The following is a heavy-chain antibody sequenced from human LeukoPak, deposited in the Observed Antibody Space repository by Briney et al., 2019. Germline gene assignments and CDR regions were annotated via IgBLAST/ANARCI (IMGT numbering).Heavy chain of an antibody. CDR1: GGSISSYY. CDR3: ARDLPYRPPPGNWFDP. CDR2: IYYSGST. V-gene: IGHV4-59*12. J-gene: IGHJ5*02. Sequence: SETLSLTCTVSGGSISSYYWSWIRQPPGKGLEWIGYIYYSGSTNYNPSLRSRVTISVDTSKNQFSLKLSSVTAADTAVYYCARDLPYRPPPGNWFDPWGQGTLVTVSS. D-gene: IGHD3-16*02.